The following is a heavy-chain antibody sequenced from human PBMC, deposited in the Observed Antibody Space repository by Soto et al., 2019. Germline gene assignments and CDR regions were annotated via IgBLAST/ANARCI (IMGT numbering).Heavy chain of an antibody. D-gene: IGHD2-21*02. V-gene: IGHV1-3*01. J-gene: IGHJ4*02. CDR3: ARSIVVVTALDY. CDR1: GYTFTSYD. CDR2: MNANSGNT. Sequence: ASVKVSCKASGYTFTSYDINWVRQAAGQRLEWMGWMNANSGNTKYSQKFQGRVTITRDTSASTAYMELSSLRSEDTAVYYCARSIVVVTALDYWGQGTLVTVSS.